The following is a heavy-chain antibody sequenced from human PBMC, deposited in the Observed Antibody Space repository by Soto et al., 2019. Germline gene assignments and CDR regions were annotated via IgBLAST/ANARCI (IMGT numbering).Heavy chain of an antibody. CDR1: GISLSTSGVG. Sequence: QITLKESGPTLVTPTPSLTLTCTFSGISLSTSGVGVCWIRQPPGQALEWLALVYWTDDNRYSPSLKSTLTIPKDTSKTQVVLTMTNMDPVDTAPYYCAHSRCCSRRTNYAYGMDVWGQGTKVTVS. V-gene: IGHV2-5*01. J-gene: IGHJ6*02. CDR3: AHSRCCSRRTNYAYGMDV. D-gene: IGHD2-15*01. CDR2: VYWTDDN.